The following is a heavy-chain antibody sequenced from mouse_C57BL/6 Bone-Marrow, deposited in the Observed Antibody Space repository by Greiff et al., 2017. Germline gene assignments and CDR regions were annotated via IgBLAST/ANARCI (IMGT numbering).Heavy chain of an antibody. CDR2: INPDSSTI. V-gene: IGHV4-1*01. CDR1: GIAFSRYW. Sequence: EVNLVESGGGLVQPGGSLKLSCAASGIAFSRYWMSWVRRAPGKGLEWIGEINPDSSTINYAPSLKDKFIISRDNAKTTLYLPMSKVRSKNTALYYCARRDWDVEWDFDVWGTGTTVTVSS. D-gene: IGHD4-1*01. J-gene: IGHJ1*03. CDR3: ARRDWDVEWDFDV.